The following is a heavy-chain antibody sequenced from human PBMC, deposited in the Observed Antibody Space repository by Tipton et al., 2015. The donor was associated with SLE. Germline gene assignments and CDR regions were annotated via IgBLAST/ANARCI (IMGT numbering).Heavy chain of an antibody. V-gene: IGHV4-4*07. CDR2: LYSGGSP. Sequence: TLSLTCNVSGGSISSDYWSWIRQPPGKGLEWIGDLYSGGSPNYNPSLKSRVTMSVDTSKNQFSLRLSSVTAADTAVYYCARGGHSNSPNWFDPWGQGTLITVSS. CDR3: ARGGHSNSPNWFDP. CDR1: GGSISSDY. J-gene: IGHJ5*02. D-gene: IGHD4-11*01.